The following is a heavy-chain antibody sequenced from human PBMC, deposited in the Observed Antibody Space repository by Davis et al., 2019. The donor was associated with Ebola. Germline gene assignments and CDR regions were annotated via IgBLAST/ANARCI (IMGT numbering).Heavy chain of an antibody. CDR3: ARDGIATFGKVKYYYGMDV. CDR1: GFTFSDYY. Sequence: GESLKISCAASGFTFSDYYMSWIRQAPGKGLEWVAVISYDGSNKYYADSVKGRFTISRDNSKNTLYLQLNSLRVEDTAMYYCARDGIATFGKVKYYYGMDVWGKGTTVTVSS. V-gene: IGHV3-30*03. J-gene: IGHJ6*04. CDR2: ISYDGSNK. D-gene: IGHD6-13*01.